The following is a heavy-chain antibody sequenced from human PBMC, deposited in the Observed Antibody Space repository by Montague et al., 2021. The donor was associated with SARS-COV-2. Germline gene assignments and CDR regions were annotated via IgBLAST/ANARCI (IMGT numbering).Heavy chain of an antibody. CDR3: ARDSRIVGVTGGRDV. V-gene: IGHV3-7*03. Sequence: SLSLSFSASGFTFSSYWMSWVRQTPGKGLEWVANIKPDGGEKHYVDSVKGRFTISRDNAKNSLNLQMDSLRAEDTALYYCARDSRIVGVTGGRDVWGQGTTVIVSS. J-gene: IGHJ6*02. CDR1: GFTFSSYW. CDR2: IKPDGGEK. D-gene: IGHD1-26*01.